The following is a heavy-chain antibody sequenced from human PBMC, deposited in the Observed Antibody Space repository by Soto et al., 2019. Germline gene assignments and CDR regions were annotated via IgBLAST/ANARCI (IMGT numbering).Heavy chain of an antibody. CDR2: IIPIFGTA. J-gene: IGHJ2*01. D-gene: IGHD3-10*01. Sequence: QVQLVQSGAEVKKPGSSVKVSCKASGGTFSSYAISWVRQAPGQGLEWMGGIIPIFGTANYAQKFQGRVTINADESXXTXYXXLSSLRSEDTAVYYCARGAYYYGSVSYYRLWYFDLWGRGTLVTVSS. CDR3: ARGAYYYGSVSYYRLWYFDL. V-gene: IGHV1-69*12. CDR1: GGTFSSYA.